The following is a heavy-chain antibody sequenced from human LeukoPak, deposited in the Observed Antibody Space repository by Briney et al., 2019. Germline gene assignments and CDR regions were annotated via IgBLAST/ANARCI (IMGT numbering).Heavy chain of an antibody. Sequence: PGGSLRLSCAASAFTFSTYSMNWVRQAPGKGLEWVSYITSSSNTIYYADSVKGRFTISRDNAKNSLYLQMNSLRAEDTAVYYCARDYSGSSGRAFDIWGQGTMVTVSS. CDR3: ARDYSGSSGRAFDI. J-gene: IGHJ3*02. D-gene: IGHD6-6*01. CDR2: ITSSSNTI. CDR1: AFTFSTYS. V-gene: IGHV3-48*01.